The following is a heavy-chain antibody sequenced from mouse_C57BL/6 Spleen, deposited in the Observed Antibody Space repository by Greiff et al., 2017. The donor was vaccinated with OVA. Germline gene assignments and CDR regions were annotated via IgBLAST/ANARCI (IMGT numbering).Heavy chain of an antibody. D-gene: IGHD4-1*01. CDR2: IRNKANGYTT. J-gene: IGHJ3*01. Sequence: EVMLVESGGGLVQPGGSLSLSCAASGFTFTDYYMSWVRQPPGKALEWLGFIRNKANGYTTEYSASVKGRFTISRDNSHSILYLQMNALRAEDSATYYCASQTGAFAYWGQGTLVTVSA. CDR3: ASQTGAFAY. V-gene: IGHV7-3*01. CDR1: GFTFTDYY.